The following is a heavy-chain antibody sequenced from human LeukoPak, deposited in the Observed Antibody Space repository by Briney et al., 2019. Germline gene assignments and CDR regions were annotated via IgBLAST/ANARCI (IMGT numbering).Heavy chain of an antibody. Sequence: GASVKVSCKASGYTFTAYYMHWVRQAPGQGLEWMAWINPNSGGTNSAQKFQGRVTMTRDTSISTAYMELSRLTSDDTAVYCCARGELAAGLDYWGQGTLVTVSS. D-gene: IGHD1-26*01. CDR1: GYTFTAYY. J-gene: IGHJ4*02. CDR3: ARGELAAGLDY. CDR2: INPNSGGT. V-gene: IGHV1-2*02.